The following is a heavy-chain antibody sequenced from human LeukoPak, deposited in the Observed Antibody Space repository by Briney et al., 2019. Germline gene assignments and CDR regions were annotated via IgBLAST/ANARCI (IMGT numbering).Heavy chain of an antibody. Sequence: GGSLRLSCAAAGFTFSSYSMNWVRQAPGKGLEWVSSISSSSSYIYYADSVKGRFTISRDNAKNSLYLQMNSLRAEDTAVYYCARDYYGSGSLFDYWGQGTLVTVSS. CDR3: ARDYYGSGSLFDY. CDR1: GFTFSSYS. D-gene: IGHD3-10*01. V-gene: IGHV3-21*01. CDR2: ISSSSSYI. J-gene: IGHJ4*02.